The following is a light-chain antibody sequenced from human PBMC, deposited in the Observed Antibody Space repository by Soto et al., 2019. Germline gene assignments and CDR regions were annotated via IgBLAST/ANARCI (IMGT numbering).Light chain of an antibody. CDR3: QQYGDSRWT. Sequence: EIIMTQSPGTLSVSPMEIATLSFMASQSVNSNLAWYQQKLGQAPRLLIYSASHRATGIPDRFSGSESGTDFTLTISRLEPEDFAVYYCQQYGDSRWTFGQGTKVDI. CDR2: SAS. V-gene: IGKV3-20*01. J-gene: IGKJ1*01. CDR1: QSVNSN.